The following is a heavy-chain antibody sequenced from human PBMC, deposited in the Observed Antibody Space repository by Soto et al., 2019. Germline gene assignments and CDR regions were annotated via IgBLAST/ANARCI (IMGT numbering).Heavy chain of an antibody. V-gene: IGHV2-5*02. J-gene: IGHJ6*02. CDR2: IYWDDDK. D-gene: IGHD2-15*01. CDR3: AHVLVVVANYGMDV. CDR1: GSSLSTSGVG. Sequence: QITLKESGPTLVKPTQTLTLTCTFSGSSLSTSGVGVGWIRQPPGKALEWLALIYWDDDKRYSPSLTSRLTITKDTSKNQVVLTMTNMDPVDTATYYCAHVLVVVANYGMDVWGQGTTVTVSS.